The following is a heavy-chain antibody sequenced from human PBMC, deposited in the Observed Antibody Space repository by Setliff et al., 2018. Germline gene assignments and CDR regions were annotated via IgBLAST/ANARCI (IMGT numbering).Heavy chain of an antibody. D-gene: IGHD2-15*01. Sequence: GGSLRLSCAASGFTFSSYGMHWVRQAPGKGLEWVAAIWYDGSNKYYADSVKGRFTISRDNSKNTLYLQMNSLRAEDTAVYYCAKSRCGGSCYSDDYWGQGTLVTVSS. CDR1: GFTFSSYG. V-gene: IGHV3-33*06. J-gene: IGHJ4*02. CDR3: AKSRCGGSCYSDDY. CDR2: IWYDGSNK.